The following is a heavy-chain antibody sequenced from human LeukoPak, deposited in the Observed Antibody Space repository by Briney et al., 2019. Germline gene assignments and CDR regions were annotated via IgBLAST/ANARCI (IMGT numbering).Heavy chain of an antibody. CDR3: ARGTLFGTMVPGVPYGMDV. D-gene: IGHD3-10*01. CDR2: ISGSGGTI. Sequence: PGGSLRLSCAASGFIFSTYAMTWVRQAPGKGLEWVSAISGSGGTIYYADSVKGRFTISRDNAKNSLYLQMNSLRAEDTAVYYCARGTLFGTMVPGVPYGMDVWGQGTTVNGSS. CDR1: GFIFSTYA. V-gene: IGHV3-23*01. J-gene: IGHJ6*02.